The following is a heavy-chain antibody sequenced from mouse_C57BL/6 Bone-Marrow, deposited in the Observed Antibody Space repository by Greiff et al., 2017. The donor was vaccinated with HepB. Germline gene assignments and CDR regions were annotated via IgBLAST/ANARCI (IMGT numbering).Heavy chain of an antibody. V-gene: IGHV1-82*01. CDR2: IYPGDGDT. CDR1: GYAFSSSW. D-gene: IGHD2-3*01. J-gene: IGHJ4*01. Sequence: VQLKESGPELVKPGASVKISCKASGYAFSSSWMNWVKQRPGKGLEWIGRIYPGDGDTNYNGKFKGKATLTADKSSSTAYMQLSSLTSEDSAVYFCAKRYDGGAMDYWGQGTSVTVSS. CDR3: AKRYDGGAMDY.